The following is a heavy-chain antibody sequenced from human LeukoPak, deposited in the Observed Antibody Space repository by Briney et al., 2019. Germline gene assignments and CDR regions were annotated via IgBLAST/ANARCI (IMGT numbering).Heavy chain of an antibody. CDR2: INTNTGNP. CDR3: ARGPLRYFDWLFPQYYYYYYGMDV. Sequence: ASVTVSCKASGYTFTSYAMNWVRQAPGQGLEWMGWINTNTGNPTYAQGFTGRFVFSLDTSVSTAYLQISSLKAEDTAVYYCARGPLRYFDWLFPQYYYYYYGMDVWGQGTTVTVSS. J-gene: IGHJ6*02. CDR1: GYTFTSYA. V-gene: IGHV7-4-1*02. D-gene: IGHD3-9*01.